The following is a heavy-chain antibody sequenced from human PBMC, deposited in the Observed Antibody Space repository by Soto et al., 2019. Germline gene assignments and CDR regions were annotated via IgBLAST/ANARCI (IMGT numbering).Heavy chain of an antibody. V-gene: IGHV3-23*01. CDR1: GFTFSRYA. Sequence: EVELLESGGGLVRPGGSLRLSCAASGFTFSRYAMSWVRQAPGKGLEWVSTISGSTGSTYYADSVKGRFTISRDNSKNTRYLQMNGVRGEDAAVYYCAKGRVAGAPGGSGLGVWGPGTTVAVSS. D-gene: IGHD5-12*01. CDR2: ISGSTGST. CDR3: AKGRVAGAPGGSGLGV. J-gene: IGHJ6*02.